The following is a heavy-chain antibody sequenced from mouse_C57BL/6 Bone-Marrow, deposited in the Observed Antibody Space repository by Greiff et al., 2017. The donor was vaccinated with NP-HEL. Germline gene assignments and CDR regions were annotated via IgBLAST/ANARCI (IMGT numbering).Heavy chain of an antibody. CDR1: GYSITSGYY. CDR2: ISYDGSN. Sequence: EVQLQESGPGLVKPSQSLSLTCSVTGYSITSGYYWNWIRQFPGNKLEWMGYISYDGSNNYNPSLKNRISITRDTSKNQFFLKLNSVTTEDTATYYCARSEDYGNQFAYWGQGTLVTVSA. J-gene: IGHJ3*01. CDR3: ARSEDYGNQFAY. D-gene: IGHD2-1*01. V-gene: IGHV3-6*01.